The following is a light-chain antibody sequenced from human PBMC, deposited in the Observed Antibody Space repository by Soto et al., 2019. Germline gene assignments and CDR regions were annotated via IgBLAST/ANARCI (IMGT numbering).Light chain of an antibody. Sequence: EIALTQSPGTLSLSPGERATLSCRASQSVARSYLAWYQQKPGQAPRLLIYSTSNRATGISDRFSGSGSGTDYTLTISRLEPEDIAVYYCQQYDSSLYTFGQGTKVDIK. CDR1: QSVARSY. J-gene: IGKJ2*01. CDR3: QQYDSSLYT. CDR2: STS. V-gene: IGKV3-20*01.